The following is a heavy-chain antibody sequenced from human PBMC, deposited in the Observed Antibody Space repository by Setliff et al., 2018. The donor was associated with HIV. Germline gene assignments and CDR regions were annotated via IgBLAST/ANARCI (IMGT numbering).Heavy chain of an antibody. D-gene: IGHD1-26*01. CDR2: IYITEDT. V-gene: IGHV4-61*09. Sequence: PSETLSLTCTVSGGSVGSSSYYWTWIRQSAGKGLEWIGHIYITEDTDYNPSLKSRVTISVDTSKNQFSLTLSSLTAADTAVYYCARYRRDDYYLTAYFDSWGQGTLVTVSS. J-gene: IGHJ4*02. CDR1: GGSVGSSSYY. CDR3: ARYRRDDYYLTAYFDS.